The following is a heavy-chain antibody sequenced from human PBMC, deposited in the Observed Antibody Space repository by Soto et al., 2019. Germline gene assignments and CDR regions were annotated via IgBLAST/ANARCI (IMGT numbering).Heavy chain of an antibody. CDR2: ISSITTTTI. CDR3: TRDRPHDEEDYYFYYGMDV. CDR1: GFSFSSYS. J-gene: IGHJ6*02. V-gene: IGHV3-48*02. Sequence: GGSLRLSCATSGFSFSSYSVNWVRQAPGKGLEWVSHISSITTTTIKYASSVKGRFTISRDNAKKTLYLQMHSLRDEDTAVYYCTRDRPHDEEDYYFYYGMDVWGQGTTVTVSS.